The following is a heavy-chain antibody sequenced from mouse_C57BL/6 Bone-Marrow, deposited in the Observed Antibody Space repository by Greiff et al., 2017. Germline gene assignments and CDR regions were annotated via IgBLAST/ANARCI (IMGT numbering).Heavy chain of an antibody. D-gene: IGHD1-2*01. CDR2: IDPETGGT. Sequence: VQLQQSGAELVRPGASVTLSCKASGYTFTDYEMHWVKQTPVHGLEWIGAIDPETGGTAYNQKFKGKAILTADKSSSTAYMELRSLTSEDSAVYYCTRVSLLHFDYWGQGTTLTVSS. CDR1: GYTFTDYE. V-gene: IGHV1-15*01. J-gene: IGHJ2*01. CDR3: TRVSLLHFDY.